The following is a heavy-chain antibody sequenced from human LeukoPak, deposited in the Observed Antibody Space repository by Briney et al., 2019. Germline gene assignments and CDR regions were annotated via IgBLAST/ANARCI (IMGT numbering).Heavy chain of an antibody. V-gene: IGHV1-18*01. D-gene: IGHD4-23*01. J-gene: IGHJ4*02. CDR1: GYTFTNYG. Sequence: EASVKVSCKASGYTFTNYGISWVRQAPGQGPEWIGWISAYNGNTNYAQKLQGRVTVTTDTSTTTAYMELRGLTSDDTAVYYCARRGYSGHSQGAADYWGQGTLVTVSS. CDR3: ARRGYSGHSQGAADY. CDR2: ISAYNGNT.